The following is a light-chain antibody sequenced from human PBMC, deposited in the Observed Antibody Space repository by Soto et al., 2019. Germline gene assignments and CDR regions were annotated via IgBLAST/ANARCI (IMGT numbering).Light chain of an antibody. Sequence: QSVLPQPPSASGTPGQRVTISCSGSSSNIGSNYVYWYQQLPGTAPKLLIYRNNQRPSGVPDRFSGSKSGTSASLAISGLRSEDEADYYCNSYTSSSTYVFGTGTKVTV. CDR2: RNN. CDR1: SSNIGSNY. CDR3: NSYTSSSTYV. V-gene: IGLV1-47*01. J-gene: IGLJ1*01.